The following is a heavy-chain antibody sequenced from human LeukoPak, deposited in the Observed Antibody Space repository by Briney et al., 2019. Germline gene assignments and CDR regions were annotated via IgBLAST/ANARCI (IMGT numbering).Heavy chain of an antibody. V-gene: IGHV4-39*07. J-gene: IGHJ4*02. CDR1: GGSISSSSYY. CDR2: IYYSGST. CDR3: ARIERPYYFDY. Sequence: SETLSLTCTVSGGSISSSSYYWGWIRQPPGKGLEWIGSIYYSGSTYYNPSLKSRVTISVDTSKNQFSLKLSSVTAADTAVYYCARIERPYYFDYWGQGTLVTVSS.